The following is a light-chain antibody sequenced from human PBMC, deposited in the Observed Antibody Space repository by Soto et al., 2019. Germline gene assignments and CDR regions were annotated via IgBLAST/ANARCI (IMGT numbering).Light chain of an antibody. CDR1: QSISSW. CDR3: QQYNSYWT. CDR2: KAS. V-gene: IGKV1-5*03. Sequence: DIQMTQSPSTLSASVGDRVTITCRSSQSISSWLAWYQQKPGKAPKLLIYKASSLESGVPSRFRGSGSGTDFTLTISSLQPDDFATYYCQQYNSYWTFGQGTKVEIK. J-gene: IGKJ1*01.